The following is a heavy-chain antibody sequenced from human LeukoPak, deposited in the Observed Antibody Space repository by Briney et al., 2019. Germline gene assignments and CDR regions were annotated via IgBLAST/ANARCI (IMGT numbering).Heavy chain of an antibody. V-gene: IGHV3-7*01. Sequence: PGGSLRLSCAASGFTFSSYWMSWVRQAPGKGLEWVANIKQDGSEKYYVDSVKGRFTISRDNAKNSLYLQMNSLRAKDTAVYYCARDNTLDSSSWYHYYYYMDVWGKGTTVTVSS. D-gene: IGHD6-13*01. CDR2: IKQDGSEK. CDR1: GFTFSSYW. CDR3: ARDNTLDSSSWYHYYYYMDV. J-gene: IGHJ6*03.